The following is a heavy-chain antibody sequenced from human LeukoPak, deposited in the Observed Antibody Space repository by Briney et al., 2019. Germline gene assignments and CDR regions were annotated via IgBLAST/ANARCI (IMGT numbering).Heavy chain of an antibody. CDR3: AITATEGY. D-gene: IGHD1-20*01. J-gene: IGHJ4*02. CDR1: GFTFSNYW. Sequence: GGSLRLSCAASGFTFSNYWMHWVRQAPGKGLVWVSHINSDGTNTDYADSVKGRFVISRDNAKNTLFLQMNSLRAEDTAVYYCAITATEGYWGLGTLVTVSS. CDR2: INSDGTNT. V-gene: IGHV3-74*01.